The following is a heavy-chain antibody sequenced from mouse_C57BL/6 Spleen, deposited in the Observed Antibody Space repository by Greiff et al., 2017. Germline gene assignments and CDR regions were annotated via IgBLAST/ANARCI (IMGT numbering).Heavy chain of an antibody. V-gene: IGHV1-31*01. CDR3: ARFDYGSSYAMDY. Sequence: VQLQQSGPELVKPGASVKISCKASGYSFTGYYMHWVKQSHGNILDWIGYISPYNGVSSYNQKFQGKATLTVDKSSSTAYMELRSLTSADSAVYYCARFDYGSSYAMDYWGQGTSVTVAS. D-gene: IGHD1-1*01. CDR2: ISPYNGVS. J-gene: IGHJ4*01. CDR1: GYSFTGYY.